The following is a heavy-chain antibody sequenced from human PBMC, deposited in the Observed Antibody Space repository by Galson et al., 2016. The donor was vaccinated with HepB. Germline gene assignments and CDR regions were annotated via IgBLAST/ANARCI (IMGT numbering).Heavy chain of an antibody. CDR3: ARLTVSDSLGDDYFEY. J-gene: IGHJ4*02. D-gene: IGHD3-16*01. CDR2: INTNARSP. Sequence: SVKVSCEASGYTFTTSCINWVRQAPGQGLEWMGWINTNARSPTYAQGFTGRFVFSLDTSFNTAFLQISSLKAEDTAVYFCARLTVSDSLGDDYFEYWGQGTLVTVSS. CDR1: GYTFTTSC. V-gene: IGHV7-4-1*02.